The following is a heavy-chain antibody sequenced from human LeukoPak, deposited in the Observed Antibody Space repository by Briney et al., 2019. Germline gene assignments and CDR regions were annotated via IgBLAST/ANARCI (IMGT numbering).Heavy chain of an antibody. D-gene: IGHD4-11*01. CDR2: ISNDGDNN. CDR3: AKGMTN. J-gene: IGHJ4*02. CDR1: GFTVSSNY. V-gene: IGHV3-30*18. Sequence: GGSLRLSCAASGFTVSSNYMNWVRQAPGKGLEWVAVISNDGDNNYYADSVKGRFTISRDNSKNTLYLQMNSLSPADTAVYYCAKGMTNWGQGTLVTVSS.